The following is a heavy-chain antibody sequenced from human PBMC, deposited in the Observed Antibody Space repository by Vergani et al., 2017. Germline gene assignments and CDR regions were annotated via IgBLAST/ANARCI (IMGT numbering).Heavy chain of an antibody. CDR3: ATPETVTTGGMEV. D-gene: IGHD4-17*01. CDR1: GYTFTDHY. V-gene: IGHV1-69-2*01. J-gene: IGHJ6*02. CDR2: VDPEDDET. Sequence: EVQLVQSGAEVKKPGATMKISCKVSGYTFTDHYMHWVKQAPGKGREWMGLVDPEDDETIYAEKFKGRVTIAADTSTDTAHLELSSLRSEDTAVYYCATPETVTTGGMEVWGQGTTVIVSS.